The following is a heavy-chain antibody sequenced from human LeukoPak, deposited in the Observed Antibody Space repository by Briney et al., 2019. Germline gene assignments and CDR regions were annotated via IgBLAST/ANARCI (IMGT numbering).Heavy chain of an antibody. CDR1: GFTFSSYS. CDR2: ISSSSSYI. CDR3: ARDKLLWFGELFTFDY. J-gene: IGHJ4*02. V-gene: IGHV3-21*01. Sequence: GGSLRLSCAASGFTFSSYSMNWVRQAPGKGLEWVSSISSSSSYIYYADSVKGRFTISRDNSKNTLYLQMNSLRAEDTAVYYCARDKLLWFGELFTFDYWGQGTLVTVSS. D-gene: IGHD3-10*01.